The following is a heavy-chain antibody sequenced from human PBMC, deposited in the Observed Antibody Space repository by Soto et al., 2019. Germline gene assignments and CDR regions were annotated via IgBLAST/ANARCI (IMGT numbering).Heavy chain of an antibody. CDR2: IIPIVGIA. J-gene: IGHJ6*02. Sequence: QVQLVQSGAEVKKPGSSVKVSCKASGGTFSRYSITWVRQAPGHGLEWIGRIIPIVGIASYAQKFQGRVTITANESTSTANSELSSLRSDDTAVYYCAREDRDRETGLVPAAIDGIDVWGQGKTVTVSS. CDR1: GGTFSRYS. CDR3: AREDRDRETGLVPAAIDGIDV. D-gene: IGHD2-2*01. V-gene: IGHV1-69*08.